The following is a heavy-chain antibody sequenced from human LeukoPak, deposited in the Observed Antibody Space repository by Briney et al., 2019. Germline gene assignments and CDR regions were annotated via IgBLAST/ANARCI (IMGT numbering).Heavy chain of an antibody. Sequence: PSETLSLTCTVSGGSISSYYWSWIRQPAGKGLEWIGRIYTSGSTNYNPSLKSRVTMSVDTSKDQFSLKLSSVTAADTAVYYCARFATIMGYYYYYMDVWGKGTTVTVSS. V-gene: IGHV4-4*07. D-gene: IGHD5-12*01. J-gene: IGHJ6*03. CDR1: GGSISSYY. CDR2: IYTSGST. CDR3: ARFATIMGYYYYYMDV.